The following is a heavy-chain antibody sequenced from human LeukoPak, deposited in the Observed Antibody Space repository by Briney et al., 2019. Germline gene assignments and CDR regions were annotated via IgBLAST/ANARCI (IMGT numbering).Heavy chain of an antibody. CDR2: IYPGDSGT. Sequence: GESLNISCKGSGYIFTSYWIGWVRQMPGKGLEWMGIIYPGDSGTIYSPSFQGQVTISADKSISTAYLQWISLKASDTAMYYCARLGLELPKNWFDPWGQGTLVTVSS. D-gene: IGHD1-7*01. J-gene: IGHJ5*02. CDR3: ARLGLELPKNWFDP. V-gene: IGHV5-51*01. CDR1: GYIFTSYW.